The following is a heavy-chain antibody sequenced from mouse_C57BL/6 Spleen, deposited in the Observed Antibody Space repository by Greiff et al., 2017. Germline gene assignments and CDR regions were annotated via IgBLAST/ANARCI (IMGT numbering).Heavy chain of an antibody. D-gene: IGHD4-1*02. J-gene: IGHJ2*01. CDR2: IWSGGST. CDR1: GFSLTSYG. V-gene: IGHV2-2*01. Sequence: QVHVKQSGPGLVQPSQSLSITCTVSGFSLTSYGVHWVRQSPGKGLEWLGVIWSGGSTDYNAAFISRLSISKDNSKSQVFFKRNSRQADDTAIYYCARSPTGTGRMDYWGQGTTLTVSS. CDR3: ARSPTGTGRMDY.